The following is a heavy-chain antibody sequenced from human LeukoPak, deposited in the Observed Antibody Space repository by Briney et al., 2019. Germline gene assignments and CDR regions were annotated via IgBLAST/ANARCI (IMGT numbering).Heavy chain of an antibody. CDR3: ARDNSRCSGGSCYTVPWYFDL. CDR2: IWYDGSNK. Sequence: GRSLRLSCAASGFTFSSYGMHWVRQAPGKGLEWVAVIWYDGSNKYYADSVKGRFTISRVNSKNTLYLQMNSLRAEDTAVYYCARDNSRCSGGSCYTVPWYFDLWGRGTLVTVSS. D-gene: IGHD2-15*01. CDR1: GFTFSSYG. J-gene: IGHJ2*01. V-gene: IGHV3-33*01.